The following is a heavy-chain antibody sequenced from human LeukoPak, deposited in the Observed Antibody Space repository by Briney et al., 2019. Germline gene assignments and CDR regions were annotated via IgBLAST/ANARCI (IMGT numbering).Heavy chain of an antibody. CDR3: AREKLWFGELLYEEMDV. CDR1: GGSFSGYY. J-gene: IGHJ6*04. Sequence: PSETLSLTCAVWGGSFSGYYWSWIPQPPGKGLECIGEINHSGSTNYNPALKSRVPISVDTSKNQFSLKLSSVTAADTAVYYCAREKLWFGELLYEEMDVWGKGTTVTVSS. CDR2: INHSGST. V-gene: IGHV4-34*01. D-gene: IGHD3-10*01.